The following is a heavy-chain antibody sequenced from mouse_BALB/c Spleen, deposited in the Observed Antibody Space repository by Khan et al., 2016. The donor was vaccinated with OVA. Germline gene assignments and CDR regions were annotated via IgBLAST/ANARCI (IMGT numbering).Heavy chain of an antibody. J-gene: IGHJ2*01. D-gene: IGHD1-1*01. CDR1: GYSITSDYA. Sequence: EVQLQESGPGLVNPSQSLSLTCTVTGYSITSDYAWNWIRQFPGNKLEWMGYISYSGRTSYNPSLKSRISITRDTSKNQVFLQLNSVTTAATATYYCARSVTITTVVATHFDYWGQGTTLTVSS. CDR2: ISYSGRT. V-gene: IGHV3-2*02. CDR3: ARSVTITTVVATHFDY.